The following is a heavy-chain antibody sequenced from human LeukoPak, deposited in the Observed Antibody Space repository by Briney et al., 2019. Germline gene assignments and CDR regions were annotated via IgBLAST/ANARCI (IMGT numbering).Heavy chain of an antibody. D-gene: IGHD6-13*01. Sequence: ASVKVSCKASGGTFSSYAISWVRQAPGQGLEWLGWINPKTGAADYAQQFRGRVTMTRDTSINTDFMEMKRVTSDDTAVYYCARGAEAETSPLDFWGQGTLVIVS. CDR1: GGTFSSYA. CDR2: INPKTGAA. J-gene: IGHJ4*02. V-gene: IGHV1-2*02. CDR3: ARGAEAETSPLDF.